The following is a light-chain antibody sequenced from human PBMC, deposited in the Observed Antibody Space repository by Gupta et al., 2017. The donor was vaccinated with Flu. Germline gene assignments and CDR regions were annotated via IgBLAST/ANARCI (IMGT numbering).Light chain of an antibody. V-gene: IGLV2-14*01. CDR1: SSAVGGSNY. CDR3: SSYTSTSTFYV. Sequence: QSALPQPASVSGPPGQPITISCTGTSSAVGGSNYVYGYQQHPGKAPKLVIYDVNNRPSGVASSFSGSKSGNTASVTIAGLQAEDETDYYCSSYTSTSTFYVFGSGTKVTVL. J-gene: IGLJ1*01. CDR2: DVN.